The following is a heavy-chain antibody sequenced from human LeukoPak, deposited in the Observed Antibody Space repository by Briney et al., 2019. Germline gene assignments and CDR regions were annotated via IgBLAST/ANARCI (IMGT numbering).Heavy chain of an antibody. V-gene: IGHV3-66*01. CDR3: ARDLSGYSFGFGGDL. Sequence: GGSLRLSYAASGFTISANFMSWVRQAPGKGLEWVSVMHSVGSTFYADSVKGRFTISRDGYKNTLDLQMDSLRVDDTAVYYCARDLSGYSFGFGGDLWGQGTLVTVSS. D-gene: IGHD6-13*01. CDR2: MHSVGST. J-gene: IGHJ4*02. CDR1: GFTISANF.